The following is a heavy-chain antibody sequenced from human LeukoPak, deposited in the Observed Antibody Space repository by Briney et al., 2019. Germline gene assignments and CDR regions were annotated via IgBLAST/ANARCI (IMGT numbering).Heavy chain of an antibody. D-gene: IGHD3-22*01. Sequence: GGSLRLSCAASGFTFSSYAMSWVRQAPGKGLEWVSAISGSGGSTYYADSVKGRFTISRDNSKNTLYLQMNSLRAEDTAVYYCAKSLLITKIVAPDAFDIWGQGTMVTVSS. J-gene: IGHJ3*02. CDR2: ISGSGGST. CDR3: AKSLLITKIVAPDAFDI. V-gene: IGHV3-23*01. CDR1: GFTFSSYA.